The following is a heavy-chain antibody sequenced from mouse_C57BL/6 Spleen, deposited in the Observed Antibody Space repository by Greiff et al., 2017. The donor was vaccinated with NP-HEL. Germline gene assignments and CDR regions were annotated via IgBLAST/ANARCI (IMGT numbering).Heavy chain of an antibody. Sequence: VQLQQPGAELVKPGASVKMSCKASGYTFTSYWITWVKQRPGQGLEWIGDIYPGSGSTNYNEKFKSKATLTVDTSSSTAYMQLSSLTSEDSAVYYCARCYYYGSSNYAMDYWGQGTSVTVSS. V-gene: IGHV1-55*01. CDR1: GYTFTSYW. J-gene: IGHJ4*01. CDR3: ARCYYYGSSNYAMDY. D-gene: IGHD1-1*01. CDR2: IYPGSGST.